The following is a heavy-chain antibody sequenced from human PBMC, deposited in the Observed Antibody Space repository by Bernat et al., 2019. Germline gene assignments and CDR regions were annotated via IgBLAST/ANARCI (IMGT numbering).Heavy chain of an antibody. CDR1: GYTFTSYG. D-gene: IGHD2-2*01. J-gene: IGHJ3*02. Sequence: QVQVVQSGDEVKKPGASVKVSCKASGYTFTSYGISWVRQAPGQGLEWMGWISVYNGNTNYAQKLQGRVIMTTDTSTSPAYLELRSLRSDDTAVYYCARVSGIVVPWAAFDIWGQGTMVTVSS. CDR2: ISVYNGNT. V-gene: IGHV1-18*01. CDR3: ARVSGIVVPWAAFDI.